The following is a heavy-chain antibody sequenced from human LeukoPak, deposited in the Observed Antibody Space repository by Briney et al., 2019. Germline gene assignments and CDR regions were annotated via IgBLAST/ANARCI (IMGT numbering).Heavy chain of an antibody. CDR1: GFTFSSYA. V-gene: IGHV3-30*04. Sequence: GRSLRLSCAASGFTFSSYAMHWVRQAPGKGLEWVAVISYDGSNKYYADSVKGRFTISRDNAKNMLYLQMNSLRAEDTAVYYCASLFLCYGCSSSSDSFNIWGQGTMVTVSS. D-gene: IGHD6-6*01. CDR3: ASLFLCYGCSSSSDSFNI. J-gene: IGHJ3*02. CDR2: ISYDGSNK.